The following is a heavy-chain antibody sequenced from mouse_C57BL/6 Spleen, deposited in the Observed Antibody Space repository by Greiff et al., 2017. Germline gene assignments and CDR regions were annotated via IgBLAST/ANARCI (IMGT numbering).Heavy chain of an antibody. CDR3: AKNSHSNYLDY. V-gene: IGHV2-9-1*01. Sequence: QVQMKEAGACRGAPGGSLSITCTVSGFSLTSYAISWVRQPPGKGLEWLGVIWTGGGTNYNSALKSRLSISKDNSKSQVFLKMNSLQTDDTARYYCAKNSHSNYLDYWGQGTSVTVSS. CDR1: GFSLTSYA. D-gene: IGHD2-5*01. J-gene: IGHJ4*01. CDR2: IWTGGGT.